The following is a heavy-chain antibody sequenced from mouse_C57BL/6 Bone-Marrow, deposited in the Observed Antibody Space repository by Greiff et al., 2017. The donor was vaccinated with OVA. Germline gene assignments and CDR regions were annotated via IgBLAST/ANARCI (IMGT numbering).Heavy chain of an antibody. CDR2: IHPNSGST. CDR1: GFTFTSYW. J-gene: IGHJ2*01. V-gene: IGHV1-64*01. Sequence: VQLQQSGAELVKPGASVKLSCKASGFTFTSYWMHWVKQRPGQGLEWIGMIHPNSGSTNYNEKFKSKATLTVDKSSSTAYMQLSSLTSEDSAVYYCAATWVGFYWGQGTTLTVSS. CDR3: AATWVGFY. D-gene: IGHD4-1*01.